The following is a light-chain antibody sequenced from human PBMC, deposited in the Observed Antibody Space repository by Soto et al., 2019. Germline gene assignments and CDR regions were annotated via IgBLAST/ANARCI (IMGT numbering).Light chain of an antibody. CDR3: QQSYDSPNT. Sequence: DIQMTQSPSSLSASLGDRVTITCRASQSINNYLKWYQQEEGKAPKLLLYAATSLQGVVPSRFRGSGPGTEFTLTISRLQPADLATYDCQQSYDSPNTFDLGTNLEIK. CDR2: AAT. J-gene: IGKJ2*01. CDR1: QSINNY. V-gene: IGKV1-39*01.